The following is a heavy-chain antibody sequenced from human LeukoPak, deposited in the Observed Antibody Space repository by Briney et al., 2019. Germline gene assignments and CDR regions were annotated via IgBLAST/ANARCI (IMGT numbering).Heavy chain of an antibody. D-gene: IGHD2-15*01. V-gene: IGHV4-34*01. Sequence: SETLSLTCAVYGGSFSGYYWNWIRQSPGKGLEWIGEINHSGSTNYNPSLKSRVTISVDTSKNQFSLKLSSVTAADTAVYYCARVLPGAWWVTSYYYGMDVWGQGTTVTVSS. CDR1: GGSFSGYY. CDR2: INHSGST. J-gene: IGHJ6*02. CDR3: ARVLPGAWWVTSYYYGMDV.